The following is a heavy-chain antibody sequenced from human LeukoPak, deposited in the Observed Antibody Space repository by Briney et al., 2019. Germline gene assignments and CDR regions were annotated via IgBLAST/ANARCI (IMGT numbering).Heavy chain of an antibody. J-gene: IGHJ4*02. CDR1: GYSFTSYW. D-gene: IGHD5-18*01. CDR2: IDPSDSET. CDR3: ARQTAMGRSGDY. Sequence: GESLKISCKAPGYSFTSYWIGWVRHMPGKGLEWMGIIDPSDSETRYTPSFQGQVTISVDESLTTAYLQWTSLKASDTAMYYCARQTAMGRSGDYWGQGTQVTVSS. V-gene: IGHV5-51*01.